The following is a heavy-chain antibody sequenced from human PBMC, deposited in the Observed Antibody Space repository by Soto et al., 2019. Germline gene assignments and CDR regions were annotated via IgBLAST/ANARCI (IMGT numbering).Heavy chain of an antibody. V-gene: IGHV1-58*01. CDR1: GFTFTSSA. Sequence: QMQLVQSGPEVKKPGTSVKVSCKASGFTFTSSAVQWVRQARGQRLEWIGWIVVGSGNTNYAQKFQERVTITRDMSTSTAYMELSSLRSEDTAVYYCAAAAYCGGDCYVSYHAFDIWGQGTMVTVSS. CDR3: AAAAYCGGDCYVSYHAFDI. J-gene: IGHJ3*02. D-gene: IGHD2-21*02. CDR2: IVVGSGNT.